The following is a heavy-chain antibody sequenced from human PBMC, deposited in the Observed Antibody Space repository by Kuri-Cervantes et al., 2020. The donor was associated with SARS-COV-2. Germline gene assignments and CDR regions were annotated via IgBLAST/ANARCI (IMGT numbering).Heavy chain of an antibody. J-gene: IGHJ6*03. CDR3: ARGYYYYYYMDV. V-gene: IGHV4-61*02. Sequence: TLSLTCTVSGGSISSSSYYWSWIRQPAGKGLEWIGRIYTSGSTNYNPSLKSRVTMSVDTSKNQFSLKLSSVTAADTAVYYCARGYYYYYYMDVWGKGTTVTVSS. CDR2: IYTSGST. CDR1: GGSISSSSYY.